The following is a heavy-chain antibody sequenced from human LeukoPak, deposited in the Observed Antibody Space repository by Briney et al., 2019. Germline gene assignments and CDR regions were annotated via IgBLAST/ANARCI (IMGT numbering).Heavy chain of an antibody. V-gene: IGHV3-23*01. J-gene: IGHJ5*02. D-gene: IGHD2-15*01. CDR1: GFTLSTYA. CDR3: AKGGVYCSGGSCYSDWFDP. Sequence: GGSLRLSRAASGFTLSTYAMSWVRQTPGKGLEWVAATSSSDAGTYHADSVRGRFTISRDNSKNTLYLQMNSLRAEDTAVYYCAKGGVYCSGGSCYSDWFDPWGQGTLVTVSS. CDR2: TSSSDAGT.